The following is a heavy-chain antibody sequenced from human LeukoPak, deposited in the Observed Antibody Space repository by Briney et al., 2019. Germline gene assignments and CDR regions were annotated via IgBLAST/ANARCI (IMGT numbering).Heavy chain of an antibody. CDR1: GYSISSGYY. J-gene: IGHJ3*02. CDR2: IYHSGST. CDR3: ARDPKWGDAFDI. D-gene: IGHD1-26*01. Sequence: PSETLSLTCAVSGYSISSGYYWGWIRQPPGKGLEWIGSIYHSGSTYYNPSLKSRVTISVDTSKNQFSLKLSSVTAADTAVYYCARDPKWGDAFDIWGQGTMVTVSS. V-gene: IGHV4-38-2*02.